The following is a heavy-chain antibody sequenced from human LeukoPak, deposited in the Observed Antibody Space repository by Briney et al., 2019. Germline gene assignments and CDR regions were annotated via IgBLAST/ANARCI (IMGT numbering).Heavy chain of an antibody. J-gene: IGHJ6*03. CDR3: AGGFGVRGLGRYYYYYMDV. D-gene: IGHD3-10*01. CDR2: INHSGST. CDR1: GGSFSGYY. Sequence: SETLSLTCAVYGGSFSGYYWSWIRQPPGKGLEWIGEINHSGSTNYNPSLKSRVTISVDTSKNQFSLKLSSVTAADTAVYYCAGGFGVRGLGRYYYYYMDVWGKGTTVTISS. V-gene: IGHV4-34*01.